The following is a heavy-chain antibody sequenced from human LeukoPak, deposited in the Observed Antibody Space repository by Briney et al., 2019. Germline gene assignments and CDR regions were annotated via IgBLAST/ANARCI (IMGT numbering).Heavy chain of an antibody. Sequence: SGGSLRLSCAASGFTVGSNYMSCVSQAPGKGLEWVSVIYTGGTTRYAEFVMGRFTISRDDSHNTVHLHMSGLRAEDTAVYYCAREGRFQSFYYWGQGTLVAVSS. V-gene: IGHV3-53*01. CDR3: AREGRFQSFYY. J-gene: IGHJ4*02. CDR1: GFTVGSNY. CDR2: IYTGGTT.